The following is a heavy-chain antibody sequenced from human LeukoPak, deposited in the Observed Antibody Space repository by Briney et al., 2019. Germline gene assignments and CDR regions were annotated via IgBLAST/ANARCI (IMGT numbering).Heavy chain of an antibody. CDR2: IYYSGST. Sequence: SETLSLTCTVSGGSVSSGSDSWSWIRQPPGKGLEWVGYIYYSGSTNYNPSLVPRVTMSLDTSKNQFSLKLRSVTAADTAVYYCVRSLRLYNFDYWGQGTLVTVPS. J-gene: IGHJ4*02. V-gene: IGHV4-61*01. CDR3: VRSLRLYNFDY. CDR1: GGSVSSGSDS.